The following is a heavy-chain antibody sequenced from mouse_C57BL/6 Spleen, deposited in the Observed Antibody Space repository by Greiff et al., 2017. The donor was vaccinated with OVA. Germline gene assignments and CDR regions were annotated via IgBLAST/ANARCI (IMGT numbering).Heavy chain of an antibody. CDR1: GYTFTSYW. J-gene: IGHJ1*03. D-gene: IGHD1-1*01. V-gene: IGHV1-69*01. CDR3: VRALITTVVATEYFDV. Sequence: QVQLQQPGAELVMPGASVKLSCKASGYTFTSYWMHWVKQRPGQGLEWIGEIDPSDSYTNYNQKFKGKSTLTVDKSSSTAYMQLSSLTSEDSAVYYCVRALITTVVATEYFDVWGTGTTVTVSS. CDR2: IDPSDSYT.